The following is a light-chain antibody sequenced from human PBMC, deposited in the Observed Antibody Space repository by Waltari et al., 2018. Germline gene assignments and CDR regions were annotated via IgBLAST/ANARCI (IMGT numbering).Light chain of an antibody. J-gene: IGLJ3*02. V-gene: IGLV1-40*01. CDR1: SSNIGAGFD. Sequence: QSVLTQPPSVSGAPGQRVTIYCTGSSSNIGAGFDVHWFQQLPGRAPKLLIYDNRNRPSGVPDRFSGSKSGTSASLAIAGLQAEDESDYYCQSYDTSLSVGVFGGGTKLTVL. CDR3: QSYDTSLSVGV. CDR2: DNR.